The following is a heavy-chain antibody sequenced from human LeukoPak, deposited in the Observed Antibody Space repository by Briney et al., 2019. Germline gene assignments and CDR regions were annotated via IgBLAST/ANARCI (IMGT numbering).Heavy chain of an antibody. Sequence: GASVRVSCKASGYTFTNHAMHWVRQAPGQGLEWMGWIDTANGNTKYLQKFQGRVTITRDTSARIVYMELSSLRFEDTALYYCAGPGASSPGNWFASWGQGSLVTVSS. CDR3: AGPGASSPGNWFAS. CDR1: GYTFTNHA. V-gene: IGHV1-3*04. J-gene: IGHJ5*01. CDR2: IDTANGNT. D-gene: IGHD6-13*01.